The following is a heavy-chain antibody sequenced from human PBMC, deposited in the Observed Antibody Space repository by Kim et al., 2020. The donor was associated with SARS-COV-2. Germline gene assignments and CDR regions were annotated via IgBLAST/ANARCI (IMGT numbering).Heavy chain of an antibody. J-gene: IGHJ4*02. Sequence: YADSVKGRFTISRDNSKNTLYLQMNGLRAEDTAVYYCAKLRLTTASDCDSWGQGTLVTVSS. V-gene: IGHV3-23*01. D-gene: IGHD4-17*01. CDR3: AKLRLTTASDCDS.